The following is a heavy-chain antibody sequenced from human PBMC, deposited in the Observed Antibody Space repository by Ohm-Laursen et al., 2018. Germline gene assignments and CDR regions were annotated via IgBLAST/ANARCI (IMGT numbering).Heavy chain of an antibody. J-gene: IGHJ4*02. V-gene: IGHV3-7*03. CDR2: IKQDGSEK. Sequence: SLRLSCSASGFTFSNYWMSWVRQAPGKGLEWVANIKQDGSEKYYVDSVTGRFTISRDNAKNSLYLQMNSLRAEDTAVYYCAKSRYSYGYRGYFDYWGQGTLVTVSS. D-gene: IGHD5-18*01. CDR1: GFTFSNYW. CDR3: AKSRYSYGYRGYFDY.